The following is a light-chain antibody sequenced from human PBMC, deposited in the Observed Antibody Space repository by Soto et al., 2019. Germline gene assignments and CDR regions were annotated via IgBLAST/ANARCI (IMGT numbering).Light chain of an antibody. CDR3: AAGDASLNGVL. V-gene: IGLV1-36*01. CDR1: SSNIGNNA. Sequence: QSVLTQPPSVSEAPRQRVTISCSGSSSNIGNNAVNWYQQLPGKAPKLLIYYDDLLPSGVSDRFSGSKSGTSASLAISGFQSEAEADYYGAAGDASLNGVLFGGGPKLTVL. CDR2: YDD. J-gene: IGLJ2*01.